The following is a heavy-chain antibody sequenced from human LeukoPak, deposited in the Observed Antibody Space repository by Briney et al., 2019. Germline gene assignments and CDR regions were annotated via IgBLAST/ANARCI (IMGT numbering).Heavy chain of an antibody. D-gene: IGHD1-26*01. J-gene: IGHJ6*03. CDR2: ISGSGASI. CDR3: ARDIGRRYYYYMDV. Sequence: GGSLRLSCAASGFTFSSYGMSWVRQAPGKGLEWVSAISGSGASIYYADSVKGRFTISRDNSKNTLYLQMNSLRAEDTAVYYCARDIGRRYYYYMDVWGKGTTVTVSS. CDR1: GFTFSSYG. V-gene: IGHV3-23*01.